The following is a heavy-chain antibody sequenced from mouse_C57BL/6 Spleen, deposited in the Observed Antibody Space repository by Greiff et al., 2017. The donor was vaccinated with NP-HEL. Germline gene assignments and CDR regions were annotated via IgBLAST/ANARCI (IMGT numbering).Heavy chain of an antibody. V-gene: IGHV1-81*01. CDR1: GYTFTSYG. D-gene: IGHD1-1*01. CDR2: IYPRSGNT. Sequence: VKLVESGAELARPGASVKLSCKASGYTFTSYGISWVKQRTGQGLEWIGEIYPRSGNTYYNEKFKGKATLTADKSSSTAYMELRSLTSEDSAVYFCAKGTTVVATNAMDYWGQGTSVTVSS. CDR3: AKGTTVVATNAMDY. J-gene: IGHJ4*01.